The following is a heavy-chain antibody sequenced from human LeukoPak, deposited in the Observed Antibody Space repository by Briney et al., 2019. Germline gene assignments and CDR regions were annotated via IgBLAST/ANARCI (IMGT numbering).Heavy chain of an antibody. CDR2: INSDGSST. Sequence: AGGSLRLSCAASGFTFSSYWMHWVRHAPGKGLVWVSRINSDGSSTSYADSVKGRFTISRDNAKNSLYLQMNSLRAEDTAVYYCAELGITMIGGVWGKGTTVTISS. D-gene: IGHD3-10*02. V-gene: IGHV3-74*01. CDR1: GFTFSSYW. J-gene: IGHJ6*04. CDR3: AELGITMIGGV.